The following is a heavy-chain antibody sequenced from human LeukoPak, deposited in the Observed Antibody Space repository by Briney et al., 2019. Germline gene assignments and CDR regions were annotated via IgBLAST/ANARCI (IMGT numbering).Heavy chain of an antibody. CDR2: TYYRSKWSN. CDR1: GDSVSSNRVT. V-gene: IGHV6-1*01. J-gene: IGHJ4*02. Sequence: SQTLSLTCAISGDSVSSNRVTRNWIRQSPSRGLEWLGRTYYRSKWSNDYAVSVKSRVTINPDTSKNQFSLKLSSVTAADTAVYYCARGLKSGYSYGRPFDYWGQGTLVTVSS. CDR3: ARGLKSGYSYGRPFDY. D-gene: IGHD5-18*01.